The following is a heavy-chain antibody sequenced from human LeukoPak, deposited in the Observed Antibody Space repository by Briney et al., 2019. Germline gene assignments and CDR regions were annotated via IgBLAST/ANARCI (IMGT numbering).Heavy chain of an antibody. Sequence: SQTLSLTCAVSGGSISSGGSSWSWIRQPPGKGLEWIGYIFHSGNTYYNPSLKSRVTISVDRSKNLFSLKLSSVTAADTAVYYCAGAGIALAGTYFFDYWGQGTLVTVSS. D-gene: IGHD6-19*01. CDR1: GGSISSGGSS. J-gene: IGHJ4*02. CDR3: AGAGIALAGTYFFDY. CDR2: IFHSGNT. V-gene: IGHV4-30-2*01.